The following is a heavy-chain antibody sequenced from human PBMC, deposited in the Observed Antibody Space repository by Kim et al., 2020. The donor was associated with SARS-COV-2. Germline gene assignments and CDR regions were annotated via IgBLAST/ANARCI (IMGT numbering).Heavy chain of an antibody. CDR3: ARENTGYFDY. J-gene: IGHJ4*02. V-gene: IGHV1-69*01. Sequence: TANYARKFQGRVTITADESTSTAYMGLSSLRSEDTAVYYCARENTGYFDYWGQGTLVTVSS. CDR2: TA. D-gene: IGHD4-17*01.